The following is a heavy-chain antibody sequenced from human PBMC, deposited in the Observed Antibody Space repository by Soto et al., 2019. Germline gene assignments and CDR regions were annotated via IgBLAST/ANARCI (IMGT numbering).Heavy chain of an antibody. Sequence: QVQLEQSGAEVKKPGSSVKVSCKASGGTLSDHGVAWRRQAPGQGLEWMGGTIPVFNTAKYAQNIPGRVTVTADKFTNIAYMDLGSLRFADTAFYFSARGVYGSGNYYTGPSAFDIWGQGTMVIVSS. CDR1: GGTLSDHG. J-gene: IGHJ3*02. V-gene: IGHV1-69*06. D-gene: IGHD3-10*01. CDR3: ARGVYGSGNYYTGPSAFDI. CDR2: TIPVFNTA.